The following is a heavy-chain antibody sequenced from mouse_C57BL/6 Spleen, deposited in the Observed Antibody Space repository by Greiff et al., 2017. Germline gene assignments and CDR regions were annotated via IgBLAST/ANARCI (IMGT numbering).Heavy chain of an antibody. CDR1: GYTFTSYW. J-gene: IGHJ3*01. CDR3: ARGNYGSSYEAY. Sequence: QVQLQQPGAELVRPGSSVKLSCKASGYTFTSYWMHWVKQRPIQGLEWIGNIDPSDSETHYNQKFKDKATLTVDKSSSTAYMQLSSLTSEDSAVYYCARGNYGSSYEAYWGQGTLVTVSA. CDR2: IDPSDSET. D-gene: IGHD1-1*01. V-gene: IGHV1-52*01.